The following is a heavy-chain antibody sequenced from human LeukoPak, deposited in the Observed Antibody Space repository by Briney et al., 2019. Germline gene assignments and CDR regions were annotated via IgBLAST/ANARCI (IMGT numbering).Heavy chain of an antibody. CDR2: ISAYNGNT. D-gene: IGHD3-3*01. CDR1: GYTFTSYG. J-gene: IGHJ4*02. V-gene: IGHV1-18*01. Sequence: ASVTVSCKASGYTFTSYGISWVRRAPGQGLEWMGWISAYNGNTNYAQKLQGRVTMTTDTSTSTAYMELRSLRSDDTAVYYCARGGITIFGVVIDYYFDYWGQGTLVTVSS. CDR3: ARGGITIFGVVIDYYFDY.